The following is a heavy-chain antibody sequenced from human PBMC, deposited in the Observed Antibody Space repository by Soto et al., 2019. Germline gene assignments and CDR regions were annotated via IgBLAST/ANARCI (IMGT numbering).Heavy chain of an antibody. D-gene: IGHD3-10*01. J-gene: IGHJ4*02. CDR1: GFTVSNNY. V-gene: IGHV3-53*01. CDR2: IYSGGYT. CDR3: GSPPGGGGY. Sequence: EVQLVESGGGLIQPGGSLRLSCAVSGFTVSNNYMSWVRQAPGKGLEGVSVIYSGGYTAYGDSVKGRFTISRDNSKNTLYPQNKALWADARAGFTGGSPPGGGGYWGQGTLVTVSS.